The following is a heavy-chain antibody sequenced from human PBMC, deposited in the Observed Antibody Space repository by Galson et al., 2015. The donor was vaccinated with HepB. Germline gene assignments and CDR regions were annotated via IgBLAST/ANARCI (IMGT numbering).Heavy chain of an antibody. CDR1: GFNFHQYA. Sequence: SLRLSCAATGFNFHQYAMHWVRQAPGKGLEWVSGISGSTDYIVYAESVRGRFTISRDNAKNSLYLQMDSLRPEDTALYYCARIEDQSGKDAYFDRRGRGALVADSS. D-gene: IGHD3-3*01. V-gene: IGHV3-9*01. J-gene: IGHJ2*01. CDR3: ARIEDQSGKDAYFDR. CDR2: ISGSTDYI.